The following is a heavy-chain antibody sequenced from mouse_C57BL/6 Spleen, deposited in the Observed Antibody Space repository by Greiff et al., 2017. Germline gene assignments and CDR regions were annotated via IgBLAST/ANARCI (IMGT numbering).Heavy chain of an antibody. CDR3: ASDYGSSYWFAY. J-gene: IGHJ3*01. CDR2: IYPSDSET. V-gene: IGHV1-61*01. CDR1: GYTFTSYW. Sequence: VQLQQPGAELVRPGSSVKLSCKASGYTFTSYWMDWVKQRPGQGLDWIGNIYPSDSETHYNRKFKDKATLTEDKSSSTAYMQLSSLTSEDSAVDYCASDYGSSYWFAYWGQGTLVTVSA. D-gene: IGHD1-1*01.